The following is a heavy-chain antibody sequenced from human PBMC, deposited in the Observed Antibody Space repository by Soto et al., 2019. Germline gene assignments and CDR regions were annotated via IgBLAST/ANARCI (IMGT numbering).Heavy chain of an antibody. CDR1: GFTFSNYG. CDR3: AKDVLRFLEWLAFYGMDV. Sequence: GGSLRLSCAASGFTFSNYGMIWVRQGPGKGLEWVALISDDGSYTFYADAVEGRVTISRDNSRNTLYLQMNSLRAEDTAMYYCAKDVLRFLEWLAFYGMDVWGQGTTVTVSS. J-gene: IGHJ6*02. V-gene: IGHV3-30*18. D-gene: IGHD3-3*01. CDR2: ISDDGSYT.